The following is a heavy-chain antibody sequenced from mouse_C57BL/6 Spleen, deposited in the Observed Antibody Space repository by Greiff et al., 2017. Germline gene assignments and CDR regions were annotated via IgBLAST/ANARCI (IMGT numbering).Heavy chain of an antibody. CDR2: IDPSDSYT. J-gene: IGHJ4*01. CDR1: GYTFTSYW. CDR3: ALYFSMDY. Sequence: QVQLKQPGAELVMPGASVKLSCKASGYTFTSYWMHWVKQRPGQGLEWIGEIDPSDSYTNYNQKFKGKSTLTVDKSSSTAYMQLSSLTSEDSAVYYCALYFSMDYWGQGTSVTVSS. V-gene: IGHV1-69*01.